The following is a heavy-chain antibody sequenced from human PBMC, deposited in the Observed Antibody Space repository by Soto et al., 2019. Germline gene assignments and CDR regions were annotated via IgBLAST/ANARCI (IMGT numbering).Heavy chain of an antibody. J-gene: IGHJ6*02. D-gene: IGHD3-10*01. Sequence: PSETLSLTSTVSGGSINSGGYYWSWIRQHPGQGPEWIGYIYYSGRTYYNPSLESRSSISVDTSKNQFSLKIHSVTAADTAVYFCARLPSIINYLKDVSGPGTTWTVS. CDR1: GGSINSGGYY. V-gene: IGHV4-31*03. CDR2: IYYSGRT. CDR3: ARLPSIINYLKDV.